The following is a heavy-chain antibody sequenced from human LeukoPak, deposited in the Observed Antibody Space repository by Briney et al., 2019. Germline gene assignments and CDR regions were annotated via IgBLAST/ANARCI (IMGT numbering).Heavy chain of an antibody. Sequence: GASVKVSCKASGYTFTGYYIHWVRQAPGQGLEWMGWINPNSGDTNYAQNFQGRVTMTRDTSISTAYMEPSRLRYDDTAVYYCARPRIYYYDSSLDYWGQGILVTVSS. CDR1: GYTFTGYY. CDR2: INPNSGDT. J-gene: IGHJ4*02. CDR3: ARPRIYYYDSSLDY. D-gene: IGHD3-22*01. V-gene: IGHV1-2*02.